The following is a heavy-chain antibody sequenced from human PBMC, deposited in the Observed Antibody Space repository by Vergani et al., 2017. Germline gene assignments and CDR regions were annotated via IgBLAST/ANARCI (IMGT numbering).Heavy chain of an antibody. CDR3: ARRGVVITYYYMDV. J-gene: IGHJ6*03. Sequence: QVQLQESGPGLVKPSETLSLTCTVSGGSTSSYYWSWIRQPPGKGLEWIGYIYYSGSTNYNPSLKSRVTISVDTSKNQFSLKLSSVTAADTAVYYCARRGVVITYYYMDVWGKGTTVTVSS. CDR2: IYYSGST. CDR1: GGSTSSYY. D-gene: IGHD3-22*01. V-gene: IGHV4-59*01.